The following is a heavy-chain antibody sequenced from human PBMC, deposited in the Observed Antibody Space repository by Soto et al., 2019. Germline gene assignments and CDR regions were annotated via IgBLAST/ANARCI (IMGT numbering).Heavy chain of an antibody. CDR1: GFTFDDYA. V-gene: IGHV3-9*01. J-gene: IGHJ5*02. CDR2: LSWNSGSI. CDR3: ARGTGGYYYSNWFDP. Sequence: GGSLRLSCAASGFTFDDYAMHWVRQAPGKGLEWVSGLSWNSGSIAYADSVKGRFTISRDNAKNSLYLQMNSLRAEDTALYYCARGTGGYYYSNWFDPWGQGTLVTVSS. D-gene: IGHD3-22*01.